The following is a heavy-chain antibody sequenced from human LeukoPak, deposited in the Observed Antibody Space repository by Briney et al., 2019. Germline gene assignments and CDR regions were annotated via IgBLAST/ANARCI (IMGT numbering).Heavy chain of an antibody. V-gene: IGHV1-8*03. Sequence: EASVKVSCKASGYTFTSYDINWVRQATGQGLEWMGWMNPNSGNTGYAQKFQGRVTITRNTSISTAYMELSSLRSEDTAAYYCARGPEYSNYYYYYMDVWGKGTTVTVSS. CDR1: GYTFTSYD. J-gene: IGHJ6*03. CDR3: ARGPEYSNYYYYYMDV. CDR2: MNPNSGNT. D-gene: IGHD4-11*01.